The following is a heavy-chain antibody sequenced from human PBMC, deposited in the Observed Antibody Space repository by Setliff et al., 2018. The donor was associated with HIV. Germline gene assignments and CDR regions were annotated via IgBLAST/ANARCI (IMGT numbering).Heavy chain of an antibody. CDR3: ARDQRRSY. V-gene: IGHV4-4*02. CDR2: VSHIGTS. J-gene: IGHJ4*02. Sequence: LSLTCVFSGVSISTSNWWTWVRQPPGQGLEWIGEVSHIGTSNYTQSLKSRVNMSVDKSKNQFSLKLSSVTAADTAVYYCARDQRRSYWGQGTLVTVSS. CDR1: GVSISTSNW.